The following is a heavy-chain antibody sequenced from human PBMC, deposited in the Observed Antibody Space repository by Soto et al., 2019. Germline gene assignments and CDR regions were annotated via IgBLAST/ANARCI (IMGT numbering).Heavy chain of an antibody. CDR3: ARGTYDYDSSGYWVDAFDI. D-gene: IGHD3-22*01. V-gene: IGHV1-2*02. CDR1: GYTFTGYY. Sequence: SVKVSCKASGYTFTGYYMHWVRPAPLQGLEWMVWLNPNSRGTNYAQKFQGRVTMTRDTSISTAYMELSRLRSDDTAVYYCARGTYDYDSSGYWVDAFDIWGQGSMVTVS. J-gene: IGHJ3*02. CDR2: LNPNSRGT.